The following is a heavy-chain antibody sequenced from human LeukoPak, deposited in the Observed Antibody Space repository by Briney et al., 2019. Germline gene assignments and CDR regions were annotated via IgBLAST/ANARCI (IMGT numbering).Heavy chain of an antibody. V-gene: IGHV3-13*01. CDR2: ICTAGDT. D-gene: IGHD5-18*01. J-gene: IGHJ4*02. CDR1: GFTFSSHD. Sequence: GGALGLSCAASGFTFSSHDMHCVRQAAGKGLEWVSTICTAGDTYYPGSVKSRFTISRENAKNALYLQMNILKTGDTAVYYCARGGPGYHLDYWGQGTLVTVSS. CDR3: ARGGPGYHLDY.